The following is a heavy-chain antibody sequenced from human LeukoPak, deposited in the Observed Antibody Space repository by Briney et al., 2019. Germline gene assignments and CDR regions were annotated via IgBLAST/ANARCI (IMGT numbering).Heavy chain of an antibody. Sequence: PSETLSLTCAVSGGSISSGGYSWSWIRQPPGKGLEWIGYIYHSGSTYYNPSLKSRVTISVDTSKNQFSLKLSSVTAADTAVYYCARAGGPWYFDLWGRGTLVTVSS. CDR2: IYHSGST. CDR1: GGSISSGGYS. J-gene: IGHJ2*01. V-gene: IGHV4-30-2*05. CDR3: ARAGGPWYFDL.